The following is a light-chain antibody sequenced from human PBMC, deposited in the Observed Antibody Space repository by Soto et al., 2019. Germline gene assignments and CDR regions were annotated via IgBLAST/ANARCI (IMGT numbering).Light chain of an antibody. V-gene: IGKV1-33*01. CDR2: DAS. Sequence: DIQMTQSPSSLSASVGDRVTITCRASQSISSYLNWYQQKPGKAPKLLIYDASNLETGVPSRFSGSGSGTKFTLTIASLQPDDFATYYCQQYETFSGTFGPGTKVDI. CDR3: QQYETFSGT. J-gene: IGKJ1*01. CDR1: QSISSY.